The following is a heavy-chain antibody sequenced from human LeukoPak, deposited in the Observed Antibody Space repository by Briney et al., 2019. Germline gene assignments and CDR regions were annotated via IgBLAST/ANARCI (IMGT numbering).Heavy chain of an antibody. Sequence: GGSLRLSCAASGFIFSSYWMNWVRQAPGKGLEWVANIKQDGSEKYYVDSVKGRFTISRDNAKNSLYLQMNSLRAEDTAVYYCARGEYYFDYWGQGTLVTVSS. J-gene: IGHJ4*02. CDR3: ARGEYYFDY. V-gene: IGHV3-7*01. CDR1: GFIFSSYW. CDR2: IKQDGSEK.